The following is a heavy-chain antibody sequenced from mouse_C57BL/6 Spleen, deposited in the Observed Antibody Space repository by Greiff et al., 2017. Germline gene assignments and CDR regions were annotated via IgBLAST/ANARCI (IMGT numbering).Heavy chain of an antibody. CDR2: IDPEDGET. Sequence: EVMLVESGAELVKPGASVKLSCTASGFNIKDYYMHWVKQRTEQGLEWIGRIDPEDGETKYAPKFQGKATITADTSSNTAYLQLSSLTSEDTAVYYCAFITTVPYYFDYWGQGTTLTVSS. J-gene: IGHJ2*01. CDR3: AFITTVPYYFDY. D-gene: IGHD1-1*01. CDR1: GFNIKDYY. V-gene: IGHV14-2*01.